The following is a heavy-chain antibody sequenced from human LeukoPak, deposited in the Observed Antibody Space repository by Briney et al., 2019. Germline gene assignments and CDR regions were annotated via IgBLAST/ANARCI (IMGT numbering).Heavy chain of an antibody. CDR3: ARRPYNWNDEHYYYYGMDV. V-gene: IGHV4-34*01. CDR2: INHSGST. Sequence: SETLSLTCAVYGGSFNGYYWSWIRQPPGKGLEWIGEINHSGSTNYNPSLKSRVTISVDTSKNQFSLKLSSVTAADTAVYYCARRPYNWNDEHYYYYGMDVWGQGTTVTVSS. J-gene: IGHJ6*02. D-gene: IGHD1-1*01. CDR1: GGSFNGYY.